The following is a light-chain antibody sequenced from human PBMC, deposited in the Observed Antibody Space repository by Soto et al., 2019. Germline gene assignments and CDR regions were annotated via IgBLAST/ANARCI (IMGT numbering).Light chain of an antibody. J-gene: IGLJ1*01. V-gene: IGLV2-18*02. CDR2: EVS. CDR1: SSDVGSYNR. Sequence: QSVLTQPPSVSGSPGQSVTISCTGTSSDVGSYNRVSWYQQPPGTAPKLMIYEVSNRPSGVPDRFSGSKSGNTASLTISGLQAEDEADYYCNSYTSTNTYVFGTGTKVTAL. CDR3: NSYTSTNTYV.